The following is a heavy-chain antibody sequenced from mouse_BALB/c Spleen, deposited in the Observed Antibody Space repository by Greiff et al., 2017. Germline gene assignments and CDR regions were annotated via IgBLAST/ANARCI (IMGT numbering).Heavy chain of an antibody. CDR2: ISSGGGST. CDR3: ARQKLGYWYFDV. D-gene: IGHD4-1*01. Sequence: EVKVVESGGGLVKPGGSLKLSCAASGFAFSSYDMSWVRQTPEKRLEWVAYISSGGGSTYYPDTVKGRFTISRDNAKNTLYLQMSSLKSEDTAMYYCARQKLGYWYFDVWGAGTTVTVSS. J-gene: IGHJ1*01. V-gene: IGHV5-12-1*01. CDR1: GFAFSSYD.